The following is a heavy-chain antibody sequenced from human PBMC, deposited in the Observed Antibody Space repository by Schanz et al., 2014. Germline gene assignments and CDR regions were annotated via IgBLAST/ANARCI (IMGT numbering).Heavy chain of an antibody. CDR1: GYTFSDYG. J-gene: IGHJ5*02. CDR3: ATLDYADSVS. CDR2: ISPYTGNT. D-gene: IGHD4-17*01. Sequence: QVQLVQSGDEVKKPGASVKVSCKTSGYTFSDYGITWVRQAPGQGLEWVGWISPYTGNTHYFDKMEGRVTMTTDTSTDTAYLELSSLNSDDTAVYYCATLDYADSVSWGQGTLVTVSS. V-gene: IGHV1-18*01.